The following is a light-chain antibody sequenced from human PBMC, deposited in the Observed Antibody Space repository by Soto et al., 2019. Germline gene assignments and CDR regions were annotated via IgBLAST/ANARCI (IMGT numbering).Light chain of an antibody. CDR2: LAS. V-gene: IGKV4-1*01. CDR3: QQYYSTPA. J-gene: IGKJ1*01. CDR1: QSVLYSSNNKNY. Sequence: DNVMTQSPDSLAVSLGERATINCRSSQSVLYSSNNKNYLAWYQQKAGQPPKLLIYLASTRESGVPDRFSGSGSETDITLTLSILQAEDVAVYYCQQYYSTPAFGHGNKVESK.